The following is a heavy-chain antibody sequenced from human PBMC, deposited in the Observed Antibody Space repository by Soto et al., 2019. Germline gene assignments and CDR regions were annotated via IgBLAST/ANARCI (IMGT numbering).Heavy chain of an antibody. J-gene: IGHJ6*02. CDR1: GFTFSSYS. D-gene: IGHD4-17*01. Sequence: GGSLRLSCAASGFTFSSYSMNWVRQAPGKGLEWVSSISSSSSYIYYADSVKGRFTISRDNAKNSLYLQMNSLRAEDTAVYYCARASTVTTFPYYYYYGMDVWGQGTTVTV. V-gene: IGHV3-21*01. CDR3: ARASTVTTFPYYYYYGMDV. CDR2: ISSSSSYI.